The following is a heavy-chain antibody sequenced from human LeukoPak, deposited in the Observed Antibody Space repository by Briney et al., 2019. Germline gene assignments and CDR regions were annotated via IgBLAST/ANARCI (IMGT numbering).Heavy chain of an antibody. CDR3: ARCGVLGDFDY. CDR1: GYTFTSHA. J-gene: IGHJ4*02. V-gene: IGHV1-3*01. CDR2: INAGNGNT. D-gene: IGHD3-10*02. Sequence: ASVKVSCKASGYTFTSHALHWVRQAPGQGLEWMGWINAGNGNTKYSQKFQGRVTIITDTSASTAYMELSSLKSEDTAVYFCARCGVLGDFDYWGQGTLVAVSS.